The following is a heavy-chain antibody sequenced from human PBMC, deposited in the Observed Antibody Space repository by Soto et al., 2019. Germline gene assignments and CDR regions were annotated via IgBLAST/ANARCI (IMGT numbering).Heavy chain of an antibody. J-gene: IGHJ4*02. CDR3: ARRATAWTRDWYFDY. Sequence: QVQLVQSGAEVKKPGSSVKVSCKASGGTFRSYAISWVRQAPGQGLEWMGGIIPIFGTANYAQKFQGRVTITADESTSTAYMELSSLRSEDTAVYYCARRATAWTRDWYFDYWGQGTLVTVSS. V-gene: IGHV1-69*01. CDR2: IIPIFGTA. CDR1: GGTFRSYA. D-gene: IGHD5-12*01.